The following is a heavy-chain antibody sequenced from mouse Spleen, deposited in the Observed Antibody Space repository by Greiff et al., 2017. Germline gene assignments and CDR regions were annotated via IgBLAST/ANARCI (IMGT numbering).Heavy chain of an antibody. D-gene: IGHD1-2*01. CDR3: AQILRLYAMDY. Sequence: EVKLVESGGGLVKLGGSLKLSCAASGFTFSSYAMSWVRQTPEKRLEWVATISSGGGNTYYPDSVKGRFTISRDNAKNTLYLQMSSLKSEDTAMYYCAQILRLYAMDYWGQGTSVTVSS. CDR2: ISSGGGNT. CDR1: GFTFSSYA. V-gene: IGHV5-9*04. J-gene: IGHJ4*01.